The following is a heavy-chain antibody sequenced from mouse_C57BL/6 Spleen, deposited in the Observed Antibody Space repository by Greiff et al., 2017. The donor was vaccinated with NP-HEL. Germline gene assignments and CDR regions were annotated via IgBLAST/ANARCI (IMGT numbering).Heavy chain of an antibody. V-gene: IGHV2-6-1*01. D-gene: IGHD1-1*01. CDR1: GFSLTSYG. J-gene: IGHJ4*01. CDR2: IWSDGST. Sequence: VKLMESGPGLVAPSQSLSITCTVSGFSLTSYGVHWVRQPPGKGLEWLVVIWSDGSTTYNSALKSRLSISKDNSKSQVFLKMNSLQTDDTAMYYCARQFITTVVAGAMDYWGQGTSVTVSS. CDR3: ARQFITTVVAGAMDY.